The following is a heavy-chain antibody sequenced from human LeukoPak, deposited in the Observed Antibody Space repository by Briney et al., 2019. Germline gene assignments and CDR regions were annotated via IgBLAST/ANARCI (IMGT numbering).Heavy chain of an antibody. CDR2: IFHSGST. CDR1: GDSISGSHW. V-gene: IGHV4-4*02. J-gene: IGHJ6*02. D-gene: IGHD3-10*01. Sequence: SGTLSLTCAVSGDSISGSHWWSWVRQAPEKGLEWIGEIFHSGSTNYNPSLKSRVTISLDKTRNQFSLKLTSVTAAHTAVYYCARGRGVTRDYYYGMDVWGQGTTVTVSS. CDR3: ARGRGVTRDYYYGMDV.